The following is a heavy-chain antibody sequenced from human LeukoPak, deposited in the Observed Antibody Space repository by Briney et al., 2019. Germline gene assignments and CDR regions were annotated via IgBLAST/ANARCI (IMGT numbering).Heavy chain of an antibody. CDR2: IWYDGSNK. CDR3: ARASVSLIVVVVAAAQRAFDI. D-gene: IGHD2-15*01. J-gene: IGHJ3*02. CDR1: GFTFSSYG. V-gene: IGHV3-33*01. Sequence: GGSLRLSCAASGFTFSSYGMHWVRQAPGKGLEWVAVIWYDGSNKYYADSVKGRFTISRDNSKNTLYLQMNSLRAEDTAVYYCARASVSLIVVVVAAAQRAFDIWGQGTMVTVSS.